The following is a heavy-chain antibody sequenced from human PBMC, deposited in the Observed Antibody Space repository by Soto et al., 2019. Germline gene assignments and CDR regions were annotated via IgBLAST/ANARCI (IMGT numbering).Heavy chain of an antibody. CDR1: GGSISSSSYY. CDR2: IYYSGST. D-gene: IGHD3-10*01. Sequence: SETLSLTCTVSGGSISSSSYYWGWIRQPPGKGLEWIGSIYYSGSTYYNPSLKSRVTISVDTSKNQFSLKLSSVTAADTAVYYCACSLYGSGSYSDRQRPRFDYWGQGTLVTVSS. J-gene: IGHJ4*02. CDR3: ACSLYGSGSYSDRQRPRFDY. V-gene: IGHV4-39*01.